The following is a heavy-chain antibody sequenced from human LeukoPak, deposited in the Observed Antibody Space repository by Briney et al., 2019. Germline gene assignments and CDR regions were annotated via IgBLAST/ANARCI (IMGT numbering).Heavy chain of an antibody. V-gene: IGHV4-59*13. CDR3: ARDSRCGSGCTGDGMDEWYEDTMDV. D-gene: IGHD6-25*01. Sequence: SETLSLTRSVSGDSICRFYWSGIPHPPGGGVGCRGHINDRGRTQYTTPLEGRDPLSVDTFNNRFSLDLNSVIAADPAVYYCARDSRCGSGCTGDGMDEWYEDTMDVWGRGITVIVSS. CDR2: INDRGRT. J-gene: IGHJ6*02. CDR1: GDSICRFY.